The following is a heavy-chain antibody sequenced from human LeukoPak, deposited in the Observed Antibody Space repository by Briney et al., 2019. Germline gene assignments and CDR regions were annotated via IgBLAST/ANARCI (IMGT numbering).Heavy chain of an antibody. Sequence: PGGSLRLSCAASGFTFSSYSMYWVRQAPGKGLEWVSSISSSSSYIYHADSVKGRFTISRDNAKNSLYLQMNSLRAEDTAVYYCARDLRLDYWGQGTLVTVSS. CDR3: ARDLRLDY. J-gene: IGHJ4*02. V-gene: IGHV3-21*01. CDR1: GFTFSSYS. CDR2: ISSSSSYI.